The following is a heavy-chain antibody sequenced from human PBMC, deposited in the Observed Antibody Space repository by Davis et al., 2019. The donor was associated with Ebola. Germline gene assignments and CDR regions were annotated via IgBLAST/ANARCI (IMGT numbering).Heavy chain of an antibody. D-gene: IGHD5-18*01. CDR2: INPSGGST. CDR1: GYTFTSYY. Sequence: AASVKVSCKASGYTFTSYYMHWVRQAPGQGLEWMGIINPSGGSTSYAQKFQGRVTISVDTSKNQFSLKLSSVTAADTAVYYCARDSGYSWGIDYWGQGTLVTVSS. V-gene: IGHV1-46*01. CDR3: ARDSGYSWGIDY. J-gene: IGHJ4*02.